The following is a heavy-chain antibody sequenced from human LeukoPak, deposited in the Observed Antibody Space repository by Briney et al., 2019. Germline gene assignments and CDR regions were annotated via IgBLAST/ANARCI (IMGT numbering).Heavy chain of an antibody. Sequence: GASVKVSCKASGYTFTGYYMHWVRQAPGQGLEWMGWINPNSGGTNYAQKFQGRVTMTRDTSISTAYMELSRLRSDDTAVYYCARALMITFGGLDYWGQGTLVTVSS. V-gene: IGHV1-2*02. CDR2: INPNSGGT. J-gene: IGHJ4*02. CDR3: ARALMITFGGLDY. CDR1: GYTFTGYY. D-gene: IGHD3-16*01.